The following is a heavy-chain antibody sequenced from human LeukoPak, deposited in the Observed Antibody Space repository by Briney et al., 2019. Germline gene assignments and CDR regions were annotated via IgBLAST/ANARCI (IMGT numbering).Heavy chain of an antibody. CDR1: GASIRHYY. CDR3: ATVTDPRYNYFDP. V-gene: IGHV4-4*07. D-gene: IGHD2-21*02. J-gene: IGHJ5*02. CDR2: ISTSGST. Sequence: PSETLSLTCTVSGASIRHYYWSWIRQPAGKGLEWIGRISTSGSTNYNPSLRSRVTMSVDTSKNQFSLRLTSLTAADTAVYYCATVTDPRYNYFDPWGQGTLVTVSS.